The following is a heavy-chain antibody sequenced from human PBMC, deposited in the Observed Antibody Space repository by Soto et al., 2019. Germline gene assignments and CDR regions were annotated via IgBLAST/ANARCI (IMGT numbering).Heavy chain of an antibody. D-gene: IGHD1-1*01. J-gene: IGHJ4*02. Sequence: HVQLVQSGAEVKKPGSSVKVSCKASGGTFSSDAISWVRQAPGQGLEWMGGIIPIFAPANYAQKFLGRVTITADESTTTAYIELSSPTSEDTALYYCARARGEAPLVQDYFFDNGGQGTLVSVAS. CDR1: GGTFSSDA. CDR3: ARARGEAPLVQDYFFDN. V-gene: IGHV1-69*01. CDR2: IIPIFAPA.